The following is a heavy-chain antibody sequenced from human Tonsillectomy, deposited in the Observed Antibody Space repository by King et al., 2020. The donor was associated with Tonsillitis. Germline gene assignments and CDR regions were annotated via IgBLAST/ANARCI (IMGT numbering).Heavy chain of an antibody. V-gene: IGHV3-48*03. D-gene: IGHD6-6*01. CDR1: GFTFSSYE. CDR2: ISSSGSTI. J-gene: IGHJ4*02. Sequence: EVQLVESGGGLVQPGGALRLSCAASGFTFSSYERNWVRQAPGKGLEWVSYISSSGSTIYYADSVKGRFTISRDDAKNSLYLQMNSLRAEDTAVYYCATLAARREVDYWGQGTLVIVSS. CDR3: ATLAARREVDY.